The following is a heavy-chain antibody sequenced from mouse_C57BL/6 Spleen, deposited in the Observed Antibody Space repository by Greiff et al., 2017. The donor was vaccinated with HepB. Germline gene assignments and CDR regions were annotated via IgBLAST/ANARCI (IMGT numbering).Heavy chain of an antibody. V-gene: IGHV5-6*01. CDR1: GFTFSSYG. J-gene: IGHJ2*01. D-gene: IGHD1-1*01. CDR2: ISSGGSYT. Sequence: VQLQQSGGDLVKPGGSLKLSCAASGFTFSSYGMSWVRQTPDKRLEWVATISSGGSYTYYPDSVKGRFTISRDNAKNTLYLQMSSLKSEDTAMYYCARQRTTGFDYWGQGTTLTVSS. CDR3: ARQRTTGFDY.